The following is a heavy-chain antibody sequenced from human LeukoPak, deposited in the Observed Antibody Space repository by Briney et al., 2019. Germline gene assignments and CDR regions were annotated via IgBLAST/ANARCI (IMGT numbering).Heavy chain of an antibody. D-gene: IGHD3-22*01. Sequence: ASVKVSCKASGYTFTGYYMHWVRQAPGQGPEWMGRINPNSGGTNYAQKFQGGVTMTRDTSISTAYMELSRLRSDDTAVYYCARIDSSGYYFDYWGQGTLVTVSS. CDR2: INPNSGGT. CDR1: GYTFTGYY. J-gene: IGHJ4*02. CDR3: ARIDSSGYYFDY. V-gene: IGHV1-2*06.